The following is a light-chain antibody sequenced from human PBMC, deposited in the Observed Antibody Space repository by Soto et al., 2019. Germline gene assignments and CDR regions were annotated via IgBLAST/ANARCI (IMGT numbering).Light chain of an antibody. CDR1: QSGTKNY. J-gene: IGKJ5*01. Sequence: LTQSPGTLSLSPGERATLSCRASQSGTKNYLAWYQQKPGQAPRLLFYGASSRATDIPDRFSGSGSGTDFTLTINRLEPVDFAVYHCQQYGSSSITFGQGTRL. CDR2: GAS. V-gene: IGKV3-20*01. CDR3: QQYGSSSIT.